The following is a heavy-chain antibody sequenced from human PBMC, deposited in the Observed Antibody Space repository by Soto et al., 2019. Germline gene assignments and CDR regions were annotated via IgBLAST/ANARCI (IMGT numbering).Heavy chain of an antibody. CDR2: IYYSGST. V-gene: IGHV4-39*01. CDR1: GGSISSSSYY. CDR3: ARSMTTVVTLDY. D-gene: IGHD4-17*01. Sequence: PSETLSLTCTGSGGSISSSSYYWGWIRQPPGKGLEWIGSIYYSGSTYYNPSLKSRVTISVDTSKNQFSLKLSSVTAADTAVYYCARSMTTVVTLDYWGQGTLVT. J-gene: IGHJ4*02.